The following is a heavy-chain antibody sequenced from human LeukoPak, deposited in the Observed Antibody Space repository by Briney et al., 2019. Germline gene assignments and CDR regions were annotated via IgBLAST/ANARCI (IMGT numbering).Heavy chain of an antibody. V-gene: IGHV3-53*01. D-gene: IGHD6-19*01. CDR1: GXTVSSNY. J-gene: IGHJ5*02. Sequence: GSLRLSCAASGXTVSSNYMSWVRQAPGKELEWVSVIYSGGSTYYADSVKGRFTISRDNSKNTLYLQMNSLRAEDTAVYYCARGRSSGWYNWFDPWGQGTLVTVSS. CDR2: IYSGGST. CDR3: ARGRSSGWYNWFDP.